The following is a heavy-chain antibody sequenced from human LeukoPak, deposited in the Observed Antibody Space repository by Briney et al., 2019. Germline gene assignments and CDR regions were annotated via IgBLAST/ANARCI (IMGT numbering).Heavy chain of an antibody. CDR1: GFTFSNYW. CDR3: ARDASDSSGYGYFDY. CDR2: IYSGGST. Sequence: PGGSLRLSCVVSGFTFSNYWMSWVRQAPGKGLEWVSVIYSGGSTYYADSVRGRFTISRDNSKNTLYLQMNSLRAEDTAVYYCARDASDSSGYGYFDYWGQGTLVTVSS. J-gene: IGHJ4*02. V-gene: IGHV3-66*01. D-gene: IGHD3-22*01.